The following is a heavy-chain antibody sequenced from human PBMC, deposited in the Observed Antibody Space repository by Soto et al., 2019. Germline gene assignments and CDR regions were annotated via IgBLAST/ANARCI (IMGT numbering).Heavy chain of an antibody. CDR1: CGSISSYY. V-gene: IGHV4-59*08. CDR2: IYYSGST. Sequence: SETLSLTCTVSCGSISSYYWSWIRQPPGKGLEWIGYIYYSGSTNYNPSLKSRVTISVDTSKNQFSLKLSSVTAADTAVYYCARYSSGWYRIDPWGQGTLVTVSS. CDR3: ARYSSGWYRIDP. J-gene: IGHJ5*02. D-gene: IGHD6-19*01.